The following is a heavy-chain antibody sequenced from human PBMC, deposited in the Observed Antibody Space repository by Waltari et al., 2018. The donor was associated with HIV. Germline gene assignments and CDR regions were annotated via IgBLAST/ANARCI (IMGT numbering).Heavy chain of an antibody. Sequence: QVQLQESGPGLVKPSETLSLTCTVPGGSISSYYWNWIRQPPGKGLEWIGYIYYSGTTNYNPSLRSRATISVDTSKNQFSLKVTSMTAADTAVYYCVRGIQRDYGGNFWYFDLWGRGTLVTVSS. J-gene: IGHJ2*01. V-gene: IGHV4-59*01. CDR1: GGSISSYY. CDR2: IYYSGTT. CDR3: VRGIQRDYGGNFWYFDL. D-gene: IGHD4-17*01.